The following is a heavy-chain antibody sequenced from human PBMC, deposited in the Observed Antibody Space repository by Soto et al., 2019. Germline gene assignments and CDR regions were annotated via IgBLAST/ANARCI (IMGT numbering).Heavy chain of an antibody. Sequence: ETLSLTCTVSGGSISSSSYYWGWIRQPPGKGLEWIGSIYYSGSTYHNPSLKSRVTISVDTSKNRFSLKLSSVTAADTAVYYCARAAEYGYDILTGYYTHWGQGTLVTVSS. V-gene: IGHV4-39*01. D-gene: IGHD3-9*01. CDR2: IYYSGST. CDR3: ARAAEYGYDILTGYYTH. J-gene: IGHJ4*02. CDR1: GGSISSSSYY.